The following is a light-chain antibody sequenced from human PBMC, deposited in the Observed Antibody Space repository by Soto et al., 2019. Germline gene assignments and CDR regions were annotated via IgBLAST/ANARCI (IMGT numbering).Light chain of an antibody. J-gene: IGKJ1*01. CDR1: QSLVYSDGNTY. CDR2: KVS. Sequence: DVVMTQSPLSLPVTLGQPASISCRSSQSLVYSDGNTYLNWFQQRPGQSPRRLIYKVSNRDSGVPDRFSGSGSGTDFTLKISRAEAEDVGVYYCMQGTHLSTFGQGTKVDTK. CDR3: MQGTHLST. V-gene: IGKV2-30*01.